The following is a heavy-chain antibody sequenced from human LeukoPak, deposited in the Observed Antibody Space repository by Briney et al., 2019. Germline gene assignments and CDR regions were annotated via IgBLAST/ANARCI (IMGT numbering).Heavy chain of an antibody. J-gene: IGHJ4*02. Sequence: GGSLRLSCAASGFTFSSFGMHWVRQAPGKGLEWVAFTHYDGSHKYYADSVKGRFTISRDNSKNTLYLQMNSLRNEDTAVYYCAQGKDWGQGTLVTVSS. CDR2: THYDGSHK. CDR3: AQGKD. V-gene: IGHV3-30*02. CDR1: GFTFSSFG.